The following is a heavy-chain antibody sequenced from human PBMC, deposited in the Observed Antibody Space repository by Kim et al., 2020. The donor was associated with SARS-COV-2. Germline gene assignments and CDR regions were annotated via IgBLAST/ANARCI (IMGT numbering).Heavy chain of an antibody. CDR2: INAGNGNT. D-gene: IGHD4-17*01. V-gene: IGHV1-3*01. J-gene: IGHJ4*02. Sequence: ASVKVSCKASGYTFTSYAMHWVRQAPGQRLEWMGWINAGNGNTKYSQKFQGRVTITRDTSASTAYMELSSLRSEDTAVYYCARWPVVAAITNSDDGWGQGTLVTVSS. CDR3: ARWPVVAAITNSDDG. CDR1: GYTFTSYA.